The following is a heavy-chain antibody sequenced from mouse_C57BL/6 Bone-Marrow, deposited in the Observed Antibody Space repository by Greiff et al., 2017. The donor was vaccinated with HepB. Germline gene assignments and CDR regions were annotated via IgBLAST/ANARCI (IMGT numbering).Heavy chain of an antibody. V-gene: IGHV14-2*01. CDR2: IDPDDGET. D-gene: IGHD1-1*01. CDR3: VKALYGSPFAY. Sequence: EVKLQQSGAELVKPGASVKLSCTASGFNIKDYYMHWVKQRTEQGLEWIGRIDPDDGETKYAPKFKGKATITADTSSNTAYLQLSSLTSEDTAVYYCVKALYGSPFAYWGQGTLVTVSA. J-gene: IGHJ3*01. CDR1: GFNIKDYY.